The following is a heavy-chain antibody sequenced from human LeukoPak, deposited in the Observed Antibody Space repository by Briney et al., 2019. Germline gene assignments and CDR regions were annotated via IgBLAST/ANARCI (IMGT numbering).Heavy chain of an antibody. CDR1: GYTFTSYD. J-gene: IGHJ6*02. CDR2: MNPNNGNT. V-gene: IGHV1-8*01. CDR3: VRDIVVVPAATSLRGMDV. D-gene: IGHD2-2*01. Sequence: ASVKVSCKASGYTFTSYDINWVRQATGQGLEWMGWMNPNNGNTGYAQKFQGRVTMTRNTSISTAYMELSSLRSEDTAVYYRVRDIVVVPAATSLRGMDVWGQGTTVTVSS.